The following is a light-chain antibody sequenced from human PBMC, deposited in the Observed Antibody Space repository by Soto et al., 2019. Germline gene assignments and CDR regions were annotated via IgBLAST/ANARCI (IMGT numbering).Light chain of an antibody. CDR2: DDS. Sequence: SYELTQPPSVSVAPGQTARITCGGTNIGSKSVHWYQQKPGQAPVLVVYDDSDRPSGITERFSGSNSGNTATLTISRVEDGDEADYYCQVWDSSSEHVVFGGGTKLTVL. J-gene: IGLJ2*01. CDR1: NIGSKS. V-gene: IGLV3-21*02. CDR3: QVWDSSSEHVV.